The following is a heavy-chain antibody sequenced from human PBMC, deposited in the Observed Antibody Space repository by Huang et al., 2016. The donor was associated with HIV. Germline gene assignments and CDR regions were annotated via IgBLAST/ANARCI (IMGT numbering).Heavy chain of an antibody. CDR3: ARDHSYGWFDY. Sequence: QVQLVESGGGLVKPGGSLRLSCPASGFTFSDYYMSCLRQAPGKGLGWVSYISSSGSTIYYADSVKGRFTISRDNAKNSLYLQMNSLRAEDTAVYYCARDHSYGWFDYWGQGTLVTVSS. V-gene: IGHV3-11*01. CDR2: ISSSGSTI. D-gene: IGHD5-18*01. CDR1: GFTFSDYY. J-gene: IGHJ4*02.